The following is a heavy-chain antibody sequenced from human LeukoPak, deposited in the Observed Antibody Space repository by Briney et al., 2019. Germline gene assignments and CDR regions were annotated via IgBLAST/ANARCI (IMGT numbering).Heavy chain of an antibody. J-gene: IGHJ4*02. Sequence: SETLSLTCTVSGGSISSYYWSWIRQPPGKGLEWIGYIYYSGSTNYNPSLKSRVTISVDTSKNQFSLKLSSVTAAGTAVYYCARVDQHSSSTLEVFDYWGQGTLVTVSS. D-gene: IGHD6-6*01. CDR1: GGSISSYY. CDR2: IYYSGST. CDR3: ARVDQHSSSTLEVFDY. V-gene: IGHV4-59*01.